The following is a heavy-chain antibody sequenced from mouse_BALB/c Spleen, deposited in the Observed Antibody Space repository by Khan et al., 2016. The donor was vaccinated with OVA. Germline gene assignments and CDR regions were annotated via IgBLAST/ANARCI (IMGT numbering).Heavy chain of an antibody. J-gene: IGHJ1*01. CDR1: GYTFTDYY. Sequence: EVQLQQSGPELVKPGASVKVSCKASGYTFTDYYMKWMKQSHGKSLEWIGDINPNNGDTFYNQKFKGKATLTVDKSSSTAYTQLNSLTSEDAAVYYCARGLCDVWGAGTTVTVSS. CDR3: ARGLCDV. V-gene: IGHV1-18*01. CDR2: INPNNGDT.